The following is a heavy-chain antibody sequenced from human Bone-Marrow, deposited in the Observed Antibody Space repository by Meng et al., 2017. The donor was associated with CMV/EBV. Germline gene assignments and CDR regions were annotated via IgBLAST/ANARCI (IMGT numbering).Heavy chain of an antibody. D-gene: IGHD3-16*01. Sequence: GGSLRLSCAASGFNINNNYMNWVRQAPGKGLEWVSIIYSGGSIYYADSVKGRFTISRDNAKNSLYLKMNSQRAEDTAVYYCARDWGLGGIHQFDYWGQGTLVTASS. CDR2: IYSGGSI. J-gene: IGHJ4*02. V-gene: IGHV3-66*01. CDR3: ARDWGLGGIHQFDY. CDR1: GFNINNNY.